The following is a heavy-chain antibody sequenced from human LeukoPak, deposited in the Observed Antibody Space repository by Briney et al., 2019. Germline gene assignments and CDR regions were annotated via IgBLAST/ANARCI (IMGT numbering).Heavy chain of an antibody. CDR2: IIPIFGTA. V-gene: IGHV1-69*01. CDR3: ARDGAAIPRGMTRDYYYYMDV. CDR1: GYSFTSYW. D-gene: IGHD3-16*01. J-gene: IGHJ6*03. Sequence: KISCXGSGYSFTSYWIGWVREAPGQGLEWMGGIIPIFGTANYAQKFQGRVTITADESTSTAYMELSSLRSEDTAVYYCARDGAAIPRGMTRDYYYYMDVWGKGTTVTVSS.